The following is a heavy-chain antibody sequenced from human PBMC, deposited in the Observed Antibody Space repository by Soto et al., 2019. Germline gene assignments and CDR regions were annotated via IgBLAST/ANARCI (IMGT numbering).Heavy chain of an antibody. D-gene: IGHD3-16*02. Sequence: QVQLVQSGAEVKKPGASVKVSCKASGYTFTGYYIHWVRQAPGHGLEWMGWINPNSGAINYAQKFKGRVTMTRNTSISTAYIELRRLRSDDTAVYYGARGGGGDMITFGLVIGDAFDTWGQGTMVTDSS. CDR3: ARGGGGDMITFGLVIGDAFDT. CDR1: GYTFTGYY. J-gene: IGHJ3*02. V-gene: IGHV1-2*02. CDR2: INPNSGAI.